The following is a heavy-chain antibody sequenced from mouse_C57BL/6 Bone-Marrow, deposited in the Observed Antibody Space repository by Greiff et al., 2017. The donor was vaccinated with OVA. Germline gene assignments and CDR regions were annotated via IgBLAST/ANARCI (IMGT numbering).Heavy chain of an antibody. D-gene: IGHD2-1*01. CDR3: SSRIYYGNYDYFDY. J-gene: IGHJ2*01. CDR2: IDPEDGET. V-gene: IGHV14-2*01. Sequence: VQLKESGAELVKPGASVKLSCTASGFNIKDYYMHWVKQRTEQGLEWIGRIDPEDGETKYAPKFQGKATITADTSSNTAYLQLSSLTSEDTAVYYGSSRIYYGNYDYFDYWGQGTTLTVSS. CDR1: GFNIKDYY.